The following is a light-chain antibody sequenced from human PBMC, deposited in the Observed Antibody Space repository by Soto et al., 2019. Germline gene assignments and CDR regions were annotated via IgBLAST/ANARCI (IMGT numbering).Light chain of an antibody. J-gene: IGKJ2*01. CDR3: QQYNNWPPYT. Sequence: EIVMTQSPATLSVSPGERVTLSCRASQSVSSDLAWYQQKPGQAPSLLIYGASTRGTGVPARFSGSGSGTEFTLTIASLQSEDFAVYYCQQYNNWPPYTFGQWTKLEIK. CDR2: GAS. V-gene: IGKV3-15*01. CDR1: QSVSSD.